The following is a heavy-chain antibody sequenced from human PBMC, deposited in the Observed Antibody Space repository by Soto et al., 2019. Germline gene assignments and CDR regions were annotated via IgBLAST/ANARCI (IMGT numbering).Heavy chain of an antibody. CDR2: ISHNGGFK. Sequence: QEQLVESGGGVVQPGRSLRLSCAASGFTFSSHNMHWVRQAPGKGLEWVAVISHNGGFKYHTKSVEGRFTISRDNSKNTLFVEMNSLRNEDTGVYFCAREGSRGIGWNNGAFDIWGQGTVVTVSS. CDR3: AREGSRGIGWNNGAFDI. D-gene: IGHD1-1*01. J-gene: IGHJ3*02. CDR1: GFTFSSHN. V-gene: IGHV3-30-3*01.